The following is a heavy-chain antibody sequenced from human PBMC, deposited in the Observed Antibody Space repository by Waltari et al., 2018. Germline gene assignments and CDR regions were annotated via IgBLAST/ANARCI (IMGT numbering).Heavy chain of an antibody. V-gene: IGHV4-59*01. CDR2: IYYSGST. CDR1: GGSISSYY. CDR3: ARGEPGIAAA. D-gene: IGHD6-13*01. J-gene: IGHJ5*02. Sequence: QVQLQESGPGLVKPSETLSLTCTVSGGSISSYYWSWIRQPPGKGLEWIGYIYYSGSTNYNPSLKSRVTISVDTSKNQFSPKLSSVTAADTAVYYCARGEPGIAAAWGQGTLVTVSS.